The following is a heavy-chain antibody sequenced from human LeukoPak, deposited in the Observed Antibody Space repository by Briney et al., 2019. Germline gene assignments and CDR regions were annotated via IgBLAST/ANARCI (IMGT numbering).Heavy chain of an antibody. CDR3: ARGRMCSSYYYSDY. CDR2: IDWDDDK. V-gene: IGHV2-70*11. J-gene: IGHJ4*02. Sequence: ESGPTLVNPTQTLTLTCTFSGFSLSTSGMCVSWIRQPPGKALEWLARIDWDDDKYYSTSLKTRLTISKDISKDQVVLTMTNMDPVDTATYYCARGRMCSSYYYSDYWGQGTLVTVSS. D-gene: IGHD6-13*01. CDR1: GFSLSTSGMC.